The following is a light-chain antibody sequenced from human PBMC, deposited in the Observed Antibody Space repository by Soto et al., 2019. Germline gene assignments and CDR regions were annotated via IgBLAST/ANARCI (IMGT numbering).Light chain of an antibody. CDR2: EVS. V-gene: IGLV2-8*01. Sequence: QSALTQPPSASGSPGQSVTISCTGTSSDVGGYNYVSWYQQHPGKAPKLMIYEVSKRPSGVPDRFSGSKSGNTASLTVSGLQAEDEADYYCSSYAGSNFGVFGRGTKLTVL. CDR3: SSYAGSNFGV. CDR1: SSDVGGYNY. J-gene: IGLJ2*01.